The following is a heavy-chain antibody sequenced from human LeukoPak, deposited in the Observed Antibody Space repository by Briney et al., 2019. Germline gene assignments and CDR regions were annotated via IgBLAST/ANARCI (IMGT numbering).Heavy chain of an antibody. CDR2: INPKRGVT. CDR3: ARERNYGDYGNAFDV. D-gene: IGHD4-17*01. CDR1: GYTFTDYY. J-gene: IGHJ3*01. V-gene: IGHV1-2*02. Sequence: ASVKVSCKASGYTFTDYYIHWMRQAPGQGLEWMGWINPKRGVTTYAQKFQGRVTMTRDTSITTAYMVLTRLRSDDTTIYYCARERNYGDYGNAFDVWGQGTKVTVSS.